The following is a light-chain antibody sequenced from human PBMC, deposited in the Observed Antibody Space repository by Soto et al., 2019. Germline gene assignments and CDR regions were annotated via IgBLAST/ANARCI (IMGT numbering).Light chain of an antibody. CDR1: QTVIRN. V-gene: IGKV3-15*01. CDR3: QQYNKWPLT. Sequence: EIVMTQSPATLSVSPGERATLSCRASQTVIRNLAWYQQKPGQTPRLLIYGASTRATGVPPTFSGSASGTEFTLTISSLQSEDFTVYYCQQYNKWPLTFGQGTRWIS. J-gene: IGKJ1*01. CDR2: GAS.